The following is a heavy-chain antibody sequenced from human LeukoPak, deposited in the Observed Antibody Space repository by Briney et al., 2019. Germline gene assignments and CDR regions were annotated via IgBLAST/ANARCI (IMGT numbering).Heavy chain of an antibody. Sequence: GGSLRLSCAASGFTFSSYAMNWVRQAPGKGLEWVSAISGSDGSTYYADSVKGRFTISRDNSKNTLYLQMNSLRAEDTAVYYCAKAHDYDFWSGYPHDAFDIWGQGTMVTVSS. CDR3: AKAHDYDFWSGYPHDAFDI. V-gene: IGHV3-23*01. CDR1: GFTFSSYA. J-gene: IGHJ3*02. D-gene: IGHD3-3*01. CDR2: ISGSDGST.